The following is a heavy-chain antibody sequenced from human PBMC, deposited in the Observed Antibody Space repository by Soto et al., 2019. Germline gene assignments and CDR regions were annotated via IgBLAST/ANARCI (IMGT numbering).Heavy chain of an antibody. J-gene: IGHJ4*02. D-gene: IGHD2-2*01. V-gene: IGHV3-48*01. Sequence: GGSLRLSCAASGFTFSSYSMNWVRQAPGKGLEWVSYISSSSSTIYYAESVKGRFTISRDNAKNSLYLQMNSLRAEDTAVYYCARVLLGYCSSTSCRDYWGQGTLVTVSS. CDR3: ARVLLGYCSSTSCRDY. CDR2: ISSSSSTI. CDR1: GFTFSSYS.